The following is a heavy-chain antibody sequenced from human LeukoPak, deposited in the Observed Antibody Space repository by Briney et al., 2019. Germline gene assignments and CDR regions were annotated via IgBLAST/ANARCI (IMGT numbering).Heavy chain of an antibody. CDR2: ITSSSSYT. J-gene: IGHJ4*02. D-gene: IGHD1-20*01. Sequence: GGSLRLSCAASGFTFSTYNMNWVRQAPGKGLEWVSSITSSSSYTFYADSVKGRFTIPRDNAKNSLYLQMNSLRAEDTAVYYCARDNWIEAHYFDYWGQGTLVTVSS. V-gene: IGHV3-21*01. CDR3: ARDNWIEAHYFDY. CDR1: GFTFSTYN.